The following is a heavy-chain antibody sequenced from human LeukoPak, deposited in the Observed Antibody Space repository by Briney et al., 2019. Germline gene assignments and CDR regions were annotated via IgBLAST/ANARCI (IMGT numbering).Heavy chain of an antibody. D-gene: IGHD1-26*01. CDR2: ISSSGSTI. CDR1: GFTFSDYY. J-gene: IGHJ6*03. V-gene: IGHV3-11*01. Sequence: GGSLRLSCAASGFTFSDYYMSWIRQAPGKELEWVSYISSSGSTIYYADSVKGRFTISRDNAKNSLYLQMNSLRAEDTAVYYCARGRDSGSYYNYYYYMDVWGKGTTVTVSS. CDR3: ARGRDSGSYYNYYYYMDV.